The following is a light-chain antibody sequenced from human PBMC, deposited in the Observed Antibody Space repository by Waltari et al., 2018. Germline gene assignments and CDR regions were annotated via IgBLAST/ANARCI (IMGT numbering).Light chain of an antibody. V-gene: IGKV3-11*01. CDR1: QSVSTY. Sequence: EIVLTQSPATLSLSPGERATPSCRASQSVSTYLGWYQQKPGQAPRLPIFDASSRATGFPARFSATGSGTDFTLTISSLEPEDFATYYCQQRSDWPLTFGGGTKVELK. CDR3: QQRSDWPLT. J-gene: IGKJ4*01. CDR2: DAS.